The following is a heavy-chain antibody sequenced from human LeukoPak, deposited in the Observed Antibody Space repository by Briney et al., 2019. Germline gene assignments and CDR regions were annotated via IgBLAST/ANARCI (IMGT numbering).Heavy chain of an antibody. CDR1: GYTFTGYY. CDR3: ARGGSTRVRGVIILRGN. V-gene: IGHV1-2*02. Sequence: ASVKVSCKASGYTFTGYYMHWVRQAPGQGLEWMGWINPNSGGTNYAQKFQGRVTMTRDTSISTAYKELSRLRSDDTAEDYCARGGSTRVRGVIILRGNWGQGTLFTVS. CDR2: INPNSGGT. D-gene: IGHD3-10*01. J-gene: IGHJ4*02.